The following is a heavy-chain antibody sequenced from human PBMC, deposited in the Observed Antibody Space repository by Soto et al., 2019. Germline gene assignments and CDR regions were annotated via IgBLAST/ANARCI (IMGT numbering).Heavy chain of an antibody. J-gene: IGHJ6*02. CDR2: ICAGGNYA. D-gene: IGHD6-13*01. V-gene: IGHV3-33*01. CDR1: GFHFSSHG. Sequence: QVQLVESGGNVVQPGRSLRLSCAASGFHFSSHGMHWVRQAPGKGLEWVAHICAGGNYAYYAYSVKGRFTISSDQSKNTLYLQMNSLEAEDTAVYYCARVAQQLASYGMDVWGQATAVTV. CDR3: ARVAQQLASYGMDV.